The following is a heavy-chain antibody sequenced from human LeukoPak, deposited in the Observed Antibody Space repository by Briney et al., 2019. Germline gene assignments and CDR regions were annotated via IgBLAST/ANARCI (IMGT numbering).Heavy chain of an antibody. CDR1: GFTFSNYA. V-gene: IGHV3-23*01. CDR2: ISGSGGTT. J-gene: IGHJ4*02. D-gene: IGHD3-16*01. Sequence: SGGSLRLSCAASGFTFSNYATSWLRQAPGKGLEWVSAISGSGGTTYYADSVKGRFTISRDNSKNTLYLQMNRLRAEDTAVYYCAKDRGVTFGGADLDYWGQGTLVTVSS. CDR3: AKDRGVTFGGADLDY.